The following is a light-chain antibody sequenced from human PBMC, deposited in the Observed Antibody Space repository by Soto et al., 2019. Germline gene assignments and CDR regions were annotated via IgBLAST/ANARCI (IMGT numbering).Light chain of an antibody. J-gene: IGKJ1*01. CDR2: DAS. Sequence: DIPMTQSPSTLSVSVGDRVTITCRASQSISRWLAWYQQKPGKAPKLLIYDASNLESGVPSRFSGSGSGTEFILTISSLQPDDFATYYCQQYNDYSPWTFGQGTTVEIK. CDR3: QQYNDYSPWT. CDR1: QSISRW. V-gene: IGKV1-5*01.